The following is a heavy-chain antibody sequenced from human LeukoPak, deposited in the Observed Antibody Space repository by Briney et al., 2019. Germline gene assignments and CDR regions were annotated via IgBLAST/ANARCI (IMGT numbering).Heavy chain of an antibody. V-gene: IGHV4-61*02. D-gene: IGHD1-7*01. CDR3: ARGYDWSYILDH. J-gene: IGHJ4*02. CDR1: GDSISSGSYY. Sequence: SQTLSLTCTVSGDSISSGSYYWSWIRQPAGKGLEWIGRIYTTGSTNYNPSLKSRVTISVDTSKNQFSLKLSSVTAADTAVYYCARGYDWSYILDHWGQGTLVTVSS. CDR2: IYTTGST.